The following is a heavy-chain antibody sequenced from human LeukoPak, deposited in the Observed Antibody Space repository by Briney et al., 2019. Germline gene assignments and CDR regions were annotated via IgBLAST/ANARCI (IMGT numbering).Heavy chain of an antibody. V-gene: IGHV3-23*01. CDR1: GFTFSTYA. CDR2: MSGSGGST. CDR3: AKDLGSGSFDY. J-gene: IGHJ4*02. Sequence: GGSLRLSCAASGFTFSTYAMSWVRHAPGEGLEWVSAMSGSGGSTYYADSVKHRFTISRDNSKNTMYLQMNSLRAEDTAVYYCAKDLGSGSFDYWGQGTLVTVSS. D-gene: IGHD3-10*01.